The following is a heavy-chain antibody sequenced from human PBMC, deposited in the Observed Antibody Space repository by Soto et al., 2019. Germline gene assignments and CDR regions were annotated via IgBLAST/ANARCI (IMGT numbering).Heavy chain of an antibody. V-gene: IGHV1-3*01. J-gene: IGHJ4*02. D-gene: IGHD3-10*01. CDR1: GYTFTRYA. Sequence: ASVKVSCKASGYTFTRYAMHWVRQAPGQRLEWMGWINAGNGNTKYSQKFQGRVIITRDTSASTAYMELSSLRSEDTAVYYCACGEFLRYDDYWGQGTLVTFSS. CDR2: INAGNGNT. CDR3: ACGEFLRYDDY.